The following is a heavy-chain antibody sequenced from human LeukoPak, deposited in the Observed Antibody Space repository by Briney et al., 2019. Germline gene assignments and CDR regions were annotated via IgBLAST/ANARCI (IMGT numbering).Heavy chain of an antibody. CDR1: GFTFSSYG. CDR3: AKNYYTHLWSSFFDY. CDR2: IRYDGNSK. J-gene: IGHJ4*02. Sequence: GGSLRLSCAASGFTFSSYGMHWVRQAPGEGLEWVAFIRYDGNSKYYADSVKGRFTVSRDNSKNTLNLQMNSLRAEDTAVYFCAKNYYTHLWSSFFDYWGQGTLVTVSS. V-gene: IGHV3-30*02. D-gene: IGHD3-3*01.